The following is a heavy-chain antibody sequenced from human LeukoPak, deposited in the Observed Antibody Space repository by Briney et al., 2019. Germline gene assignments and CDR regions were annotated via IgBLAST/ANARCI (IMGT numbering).Heavy chain of an antibody. J-gene: IGHJ6*03. D-gene: IGHD1-1*01. CDR3: ARGLQLVGYYYIDV. Sequence: SQTLSLTCAISGDSVSSNSAAWNWIRQSPSRGLEWLGRTYYRSKWYNDYSVSVRSRITVNPDTSKNQFSLQLNSVTPDDTAVYYCARGLQLVGYYYIDVWDKGTTVTVSS. CDR1: GDSVSSNSAA. V-gene: IGHV6-1*01. CDR2: TYYRSKWYN.